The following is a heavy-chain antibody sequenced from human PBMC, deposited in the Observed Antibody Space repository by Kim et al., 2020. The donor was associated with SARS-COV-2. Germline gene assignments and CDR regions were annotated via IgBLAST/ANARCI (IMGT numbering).Heavy chain of an antibody. CDR1: GFTFSSYW. CDR2: INSDGSST. J-gene: IGHJ4*02. D-gene: IGHD6-19*01. V-gene: IGHV3-74*01. Sequence: GGSLRLSCAASGFTFSSYWMHWVRQAPGKGLVWVSRINSDGSSTSYADSVKGRFTISRDNAKNTLYLQMNSLRAEDTAVYYCAREDDSSGWYDYWGQGTLVTVSS. CDR3: AREDDSSGWYDY.